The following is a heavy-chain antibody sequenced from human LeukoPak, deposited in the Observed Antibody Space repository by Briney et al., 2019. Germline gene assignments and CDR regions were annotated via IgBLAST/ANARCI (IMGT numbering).Heavy chain of an antibody. J-gene: IGHJ4*02. CDR2: ISYDGSNK. CDR1: GFTFSSYG. Sequence: GGSLRLSCAASGFTFSSYGMHWVRQAPGKGLEWVAVISYDGSNKYYADSVKGRFTISRDNAKNSLYLQMNSLRAEDTAIYYCARGHGSGWYYFDYWGQGTLVTVSS. V-gene: IGHV3-30*03. CDR3: ARGHGSGWYYFDY. D-gene: IGHD6-19*01.